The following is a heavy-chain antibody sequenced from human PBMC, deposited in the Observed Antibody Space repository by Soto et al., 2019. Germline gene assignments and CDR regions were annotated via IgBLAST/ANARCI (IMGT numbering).Heavy chain of an antibody. CDR2: INPSGGTT. CDR3: ARGPHMPVADYGKYPYDY. CDR1: GYTFTYNL. Sequence: ASVKVSCKASGYTFTYNLMHWVRQAPGQGLEWMGIINPSGGTTRAAQKFQGRVTMTRDTSTSTVYMELSSLRSEDTAVYYCARGPHMPVADYGKYPYDYWGRGKRVTV. J-gene: IGHJ4*02. D-gene: IGHD3-10*01. V-gene: IGHV1-46*01.